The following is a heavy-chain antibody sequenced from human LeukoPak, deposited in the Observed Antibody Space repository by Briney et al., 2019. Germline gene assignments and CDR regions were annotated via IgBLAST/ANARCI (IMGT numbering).Heavy chain of an antibody. CDR1: GYSISSGYY. Sequence: PSETLSLTCTVSGYSISSGYYWGWIRQPPGKGLEWIGSIYHSGSTYYNPSLKSRVTISVDTSKNQFSLKLSSVTAADTAVYYCARGDFLAAIAVAGTSGAFDIWGQGTMVTVSS. V-gene: IGHV4-38-2*02. D-gene: IGHD6-19*01. J-gene: IGHJ3*02. CDR3: ARGDFLAAIAVAGTSGAFDI. CDR2: IYHSGST.